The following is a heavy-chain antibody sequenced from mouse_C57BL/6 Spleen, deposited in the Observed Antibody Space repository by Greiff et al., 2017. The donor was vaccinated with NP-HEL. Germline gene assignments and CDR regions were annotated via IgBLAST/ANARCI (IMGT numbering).Heavy chain of an antibody. Sequence: EVQLVESGGGLVKPGGSLKLSCAASGFTFSSYAMSWVRQTPEKRLEWVATISDGGSYTYYPDNVKGRFTISRDNAKNNLYLQMSHLKSEDTAMYYCARGALLRSWFAYWGQGTLVTVSA. D-gene: IGHD1-1*01. CDR1: GFTFSSYA. CDR2: ISDGGSYT. J-gene: IGHJ3*01. V-gene: IGHV5-4*01. CDR3: ARGALLRSWFAY.